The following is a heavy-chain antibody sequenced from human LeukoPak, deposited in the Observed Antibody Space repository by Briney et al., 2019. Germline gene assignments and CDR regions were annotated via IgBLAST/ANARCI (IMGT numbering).Heavy chain of an antibody. J-gene: IGHJ5*02. Sequence: GGSLRLSCAASGFTFSNAWMSWVRQAPGKGLEWVGRIKSKTDGGTTDYAAPVKGRFTISRDDSKNTLYLQMNSLKTEDTAVYYCTTDMVVVVPASNWFDPWGQGTLVTVPS. CDR2: IKSKTDGGTT. V-gene: IGHV3-15*01. CDR3: TTDMVVVVPASNWFDP. D-gene: IGHD2-2*01. CDR1: GFTFSNAW.